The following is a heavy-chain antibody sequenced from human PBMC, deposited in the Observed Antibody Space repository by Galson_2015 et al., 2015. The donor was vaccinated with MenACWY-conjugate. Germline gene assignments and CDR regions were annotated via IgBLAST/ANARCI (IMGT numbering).Heavy chain of an antibody. CDR1: GFTFSSYG. V-gene: IGHV3-33*01. J-gene: IGHJ6*02. CDR3: ARDGTPLVYAFYYYYGMDV. D-gene: IGHD2-8*01. Sequence: SLRLSWAASGFTFSSYGMHWVRQAPGKGLEWVAVIWYDGSNKYYADSVKGRFTISRDNSKNTLYLQMNSLRAEDTAVYYCARDGTPLVYAFYYYYGMDVWGQGTTVTVSS. CDR2: IWYDGSNK.